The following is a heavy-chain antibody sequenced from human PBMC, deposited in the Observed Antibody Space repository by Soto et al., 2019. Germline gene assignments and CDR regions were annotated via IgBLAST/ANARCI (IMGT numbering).Heavy chain of an antibody. CDR3: AKGISGSFPFDY. J-gene: IGHJ4*02. V-gene: IGHV3-23*01. D-gene: IGHD1-26*01. CDR2: ISGSGGDT. Sequence: HPWGSLRLSCAASGFTFSNYAMSWVRQAPGKGPEWVSVISGSGGDTYYADSVKGRFTISRDNSKNTLFLQMNSLRAEDTAVYYCAKGISGSFPFDYWGQGTLVTVSS. CDR1: GFTFSNYA.